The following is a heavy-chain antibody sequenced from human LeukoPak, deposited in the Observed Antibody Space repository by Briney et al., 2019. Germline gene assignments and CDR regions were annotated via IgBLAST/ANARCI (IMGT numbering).Heavy chain of an antibody. CDR3: ARVSAAAGTDGFAY. CDR1: GFTFSSYS. V-gene: IGHV3-21*01. D-gene: IGHD6-13*01. J-gene: IGHJ4*02. Sequence: GGSLRLSCAASGFTFSSYSMNWVRQAPGKGLEWVSSISSSSSYIYYADSVKGRFTISRDNAKNSLYLQMNSLRAEDTAVYYCARVSAAAGTDGFAYWGQGTLVTVSS. CDR2: ISSSSSYI.